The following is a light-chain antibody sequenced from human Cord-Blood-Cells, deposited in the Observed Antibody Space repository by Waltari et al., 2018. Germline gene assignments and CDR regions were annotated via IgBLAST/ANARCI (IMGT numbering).Light chain of an antibody. Sequence: DIQMTQSPSSLSASVGDRVTITCRESQSISSYLNWYQQKPEKAPKLLIYAASSLQSGVPSRFSGSGSGTDFTLTISSLQPEDFATYYCQQSYSTPYTFGQGTKLEIK. J-gene: IGKJ2*01. CDR3: QQSYSTPYT. V-gene: IGKV1-39*01. CDR2: AAS. CDR1: QSISSY.